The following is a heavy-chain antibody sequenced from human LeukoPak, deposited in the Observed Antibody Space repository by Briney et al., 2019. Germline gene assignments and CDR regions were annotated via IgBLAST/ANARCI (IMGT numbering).Heavy chain of an antibody. J-gene: IGHJ6*03. CDR3: AREGGPYSSSSFGNYYYYMDV. V-gene: IGHV3-30*04. Sequence: GGSLRLSCAASGFAFSSYAMHWVRQAPGKGLEWVAVISYDGSNKHYADSVKGRFTISRDNSKNTLYLQMNSLRAEDTAVYYCAREGGPYSSSSFGNYYYYMDVWGKGTTVTVSS. CDR2: ISYDGSNK. CDR1: GFAFSSYA. D-gene: IGHD6-6*01.